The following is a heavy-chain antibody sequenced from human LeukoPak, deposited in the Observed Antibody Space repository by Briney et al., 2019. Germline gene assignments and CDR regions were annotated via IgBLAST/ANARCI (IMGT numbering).Heavy chain of an antibody. D-gene: IGHD3-10*01. CDR2: ISGSGGST. Sequence: GSLRLSCAASGFTFSSYAMSWVRQSPGKGLEWVSAISGSGGSTYYADSVKGRFTISRDNSKNTLYLQMNSLRAEDTAVYYCAKDQVRGVIGNWGEGTLVTVSS. CDR1: GFTFSSYA. J-gene: IGHJ4*02. V-gene: IGHV3-23*01. CDR3: AKDQVRGVIGN.